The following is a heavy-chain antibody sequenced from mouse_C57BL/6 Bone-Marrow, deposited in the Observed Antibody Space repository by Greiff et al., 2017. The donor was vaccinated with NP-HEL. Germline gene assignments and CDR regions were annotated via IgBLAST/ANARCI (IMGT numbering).Heavy chain of an antibody. Sequence: EVMLVESGGGLVQPGGSLSLSCAASGFTFTDYYMSWVRQPPGKALEWLGFIRNKANGYTTEYSASVKGRFTISRDNSQSILYLQMNALRAEDSATYYCARLTGRGFAYWGQGTLVTVSA. J-gene: IGHJ3*01. CDR3: ARLTGRGFAY. CDR2: IRNKANGYTT. CDR1: GFTFTDYY. D-gene: IGHD4-1*01. V-gene: IGHV7-3*01.